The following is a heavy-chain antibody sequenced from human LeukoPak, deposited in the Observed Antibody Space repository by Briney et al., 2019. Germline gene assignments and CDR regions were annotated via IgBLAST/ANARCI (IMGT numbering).Heavy chain of an antibody. CDR3: ARRRPYDSNPYFDY. V-gene: IGHV5-51*01. Sequence: GESLKISCKGSGYSFTNYWIGWVRQMPGKGLEWMGIVYPGDSDTRYSPSFQGQVTISADKSISTAYLQWSSLKASDTAMYYCARRRPYDSNPYFDYWGQGTLVTVSS. CDR1: GYSFTNYW. CDR2: VYPGDSDT. D-gene: IGHD3-22*01. J-gene: IGHJ4*02.